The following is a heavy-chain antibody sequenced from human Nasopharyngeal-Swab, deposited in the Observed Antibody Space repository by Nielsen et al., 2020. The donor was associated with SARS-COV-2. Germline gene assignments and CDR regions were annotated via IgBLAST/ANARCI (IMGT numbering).Heavy chain of an antibody. CDR3: ARENRPYYYGSGSSYFDY. V-gene: IGHV3-30-3*01. Sequence: WIRQPPGKGLEWVAVISYDGSNKYYADSVKGRFTISRDNSKNTLYLQMNSLRAEDTAVYYCARENRPYYYGSGSSYFDYWGQGTLVTVSS. D-gene: IGHD3-10*01. CDR2: ISYDGSNK. J-gene: IGHJ4*02.